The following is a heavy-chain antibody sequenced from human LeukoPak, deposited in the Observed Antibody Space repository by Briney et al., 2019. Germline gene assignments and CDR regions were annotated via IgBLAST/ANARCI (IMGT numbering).Heavy chain of an antibody. Sequence: SETLSLTCTVSGGSISSSSYYWGWIRQPPGKGLEWIGSIYYSGSTYYSPSLKSRVTISVDTSKNQFSLMLSSVTAADTAVYYCAGKVGYYDFWSGYYNPYYFDYWGQGTLVTVSS. J-gene: IGHJ4*02. CDR3: AGKVGYYDFWSGYYNPYYFDY. V-gene: IGHV4-39*01. CDR2: IYYSGST. CDR1: GGSISSSSYY. D-gene: IGHD3-3*01.